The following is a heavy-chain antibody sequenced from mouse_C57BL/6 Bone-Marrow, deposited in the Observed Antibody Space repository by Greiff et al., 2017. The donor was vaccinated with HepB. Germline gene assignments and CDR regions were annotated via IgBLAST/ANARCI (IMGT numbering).Heavy chain of an antibody. CDR2: ILPGSGST. D-gene: IGHD1-1*01. J-gene: IGHJ2*01. CDR1: GYTFTGYW. CDR3: ARASSFITTVVAD. Sequence: QVQLKQSGAELMKPGASVKLSCKATGYTFTGYWIEWVKQRPGHGLEWIGEILPGSGSTNYNEKFKGTATFTADTSSNTAYMQLSSLTTEDSAIYSCARASSFITTVVADWGQGTTLTVSS. V-gene: IGHV1-9*01.